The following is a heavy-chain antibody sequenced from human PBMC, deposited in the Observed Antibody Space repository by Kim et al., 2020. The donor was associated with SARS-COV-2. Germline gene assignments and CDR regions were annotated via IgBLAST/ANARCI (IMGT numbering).Heavy chain of an antibody. V-gene: IGHV4-59*01. D-gene: IGHD3-9*01. CDR2: IYYSGST. J-gene: IGHJ3*02. CDR3: ARELMTNRYYDILTGYYFSAQTNDAFDI. Sequence: SETLSLTCTVSGGSISSYYWSWIRQPPGKGLEWIGYIYYSGSTNYNPSLKSRVTISVDTSKNQFSLKLSSVTAADTAVYYCARELMTNRYYDILTGYYFSAQTNDAFDIWGQGTMVTVSS. CDR1: GGSISSYY.